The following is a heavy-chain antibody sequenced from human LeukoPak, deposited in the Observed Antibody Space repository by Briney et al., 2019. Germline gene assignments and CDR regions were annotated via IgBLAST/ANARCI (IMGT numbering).Heavy chain of an antibody. V-gene: IGHV3-21*01. CDR2: ITSGGDYI. CDR1: GFTFNTFN. J-gene: IGHJ4*02. CDR3: ARGHYDVLAASYKWTPDY. Sequence: GGSLRLSCAASGFTFNTFNMNWVRQAPGKGLKWVSSITSGGDYIYYADSVKGRITTSRDNAKNSLSLQLNSLRVEDTAVYYCARGHYDVLAASYKWTPDYWGQGTLVTVSS. D-gene: IGHD3-9*01.